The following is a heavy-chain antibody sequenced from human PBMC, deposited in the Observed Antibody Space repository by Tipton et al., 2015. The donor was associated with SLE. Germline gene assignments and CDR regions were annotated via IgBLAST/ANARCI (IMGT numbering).Heavy chain of an antibody. CDR1: GFSFTSYA. CDR2: IYSAGST. V-gene: IGHV3-23*03. CDR3: AKDTDFDY. J-gene: IGHJ4*02. Sequence: AVSGFSFTSYAMNWVRQAPGKGLEWVSLIYSAGSTSYADSVKGRFTVSRDTSKNTLYLQMNSLRAEDTAVYYCAKDTDFDYWGQGSLVTVSS.